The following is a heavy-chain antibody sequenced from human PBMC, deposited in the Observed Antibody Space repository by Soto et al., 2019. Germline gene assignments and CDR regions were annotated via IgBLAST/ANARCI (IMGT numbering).Heavy chain of an antibody. J-gene: IGHJ6*02. CDR3: ARLPDV. Sequence: SETLSLTCAVSRGSISSGGYSWTWIRQPPGKGLEWIGYIYHSGSTYYNPSLKSRVTISVDRSKNQFSLKLSSVTAADTAVYYCARLPDVWGQGTTVTVSS. CDR2: IYHSGST. V-gene: IGHV4-30-2*01. CDR1: RGSISSGGYS.